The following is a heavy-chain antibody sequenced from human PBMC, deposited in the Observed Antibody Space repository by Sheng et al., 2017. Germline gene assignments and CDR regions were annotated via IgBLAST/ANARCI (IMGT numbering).Heavy chain of an antibody. V-gene: IGHV2-5*01. D-gene: IGHD4-17*01. J-gene: IGHJ5*02. CDR3: AHEGYGSDAWYDT. CDR1: IFIHYWSG. CDR2: IFGSGEE. Sequence: QITLEESGPTLVKPTQTLTADLHLLWIFIHYWSGCGLDPPAPRKGPSEWLAVIFGSGEERYSPSLRNRLXITKDTSNSRVVLTMTNLDPVDTGTYYCAHEGYGSDAWYDTWGQGTLVTVSS.